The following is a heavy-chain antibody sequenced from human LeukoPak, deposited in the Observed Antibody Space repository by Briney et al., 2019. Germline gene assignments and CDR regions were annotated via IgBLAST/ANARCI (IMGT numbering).Heavy chain of an antibody. V-gene: IGHV3-23*01. CDR1: GITFSSYA. Sequence: GGSLRLSCVDSGITFSSYAMTWVRQAPGKGLECVSSISPSGGTTDYADSVRGRFTISRDNSRTTLYLQMNSLRADDTALYYCAKGSLYNREALDYWGQGTLVTVSS. CDR3: AKGSLYNREALDY. D-gene: IGHD1-14*01. CDR2: ISPSGGTT. J-gene: IGHJ4*02.